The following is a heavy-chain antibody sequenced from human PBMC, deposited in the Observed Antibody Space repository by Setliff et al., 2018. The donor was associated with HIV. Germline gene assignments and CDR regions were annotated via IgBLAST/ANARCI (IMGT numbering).Heavy chain of an antibody. CDR2: INHRGST. D-gene: IGHD3-22*01. J-gene: IGHJ4*02. CDR1: SGSFSGYR. CDR3: ARGDYYDSTGYEGLDS. V-gene: IGHV4-34*01. Sequence: LSLTCAVYSGSFSGYRWTWIRQPPGKGLEWIGEINHRGSTAYNPSLRSRVTISVDTSKNQFSLKLNSVTAADTAVYYCARGDYYDSTGYEGLDSWGRGTLVTVSS.